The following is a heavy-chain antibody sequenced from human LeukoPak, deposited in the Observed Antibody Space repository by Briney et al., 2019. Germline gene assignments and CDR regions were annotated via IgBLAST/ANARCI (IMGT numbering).Heavy chain of an antibody. CDR1: GGSISSGGYY. CDR3: ATSSMVRGNFPFDY. V-gene: IGHV4-30-2*01. CDR2: IYHSGST. Sequence: SETLSLTCTVSGGSISSGGYYWSWIRQPPGKGLEWIGYIYHSGSTYYNPSLKSRVTISVDRSKNQFSLKLSSVTAADTAVYYCATSSMVRGNFPFDYWGQGTLVTVSS. J-gene: IGHJ4*02. D-gene: IGHD3-10*01.